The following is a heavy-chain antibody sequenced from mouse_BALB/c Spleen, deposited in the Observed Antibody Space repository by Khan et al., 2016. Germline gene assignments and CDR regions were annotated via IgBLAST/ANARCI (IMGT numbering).Heavy chain of an antibody. D-gene: IGHD2-4*01. CDR3: ARFYYDYEDYAMDY. Sequence: QVQLQQSGAELVRPGTSVKVSCKASGYAFTNYLIEWVKQRPGQGLEWIGVINPGSGGTNYNEKFKGKATLTADQSSSTAYMQLSSLTSDDSAVYFCARFYYDYEDYAMDYWGQGTSVTVSS. J-gene: IGHJ4*01. V-gene: IGHV1-54*01. CDR1: GYAFTNYL. CDR2: INPGSGGT.